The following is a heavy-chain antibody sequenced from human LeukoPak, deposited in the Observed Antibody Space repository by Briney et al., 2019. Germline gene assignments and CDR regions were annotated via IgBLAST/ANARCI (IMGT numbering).Heavy chain of an antibody. Sequence: PSETLSLTCTVSGGSISSSYYYWGWIRQPPGKGLEWLGSIYYNGATQYNPSLQSRVTMSIDTSKNQFSLKLSSVTAADTAVYYCAIEGREISYGLGRKTDYWGQGTLVTVSS. V-gene: IGHV4-39*01. CDR1: GGSISSSYYY. J-gene: IGHJ4*02. CDR2: IYYNGAT. D-gene: IGHD5-18*01. CDR3: AIEGREISYGLGRKTDY.